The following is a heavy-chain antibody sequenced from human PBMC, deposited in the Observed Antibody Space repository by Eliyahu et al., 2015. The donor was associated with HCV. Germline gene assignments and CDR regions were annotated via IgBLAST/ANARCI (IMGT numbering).Heavy chain of an antibody. CDR1: GGSVSSGSYY. CDR3: ARVNYYDSSGYYPRFDY. D-gene: IGHD3-22*01. CDR2: FFYRWGT. V-gene: IGHV4-61*01. J-gene: IGHJ4*02. Sequence: QVQLQESGPGLVKPSETLSLTCTVSGGSVSSGSYYWSWIRQPPGKGLEWIGDFFYRWGTNHNPSLKSRVTISVDTSKNQFSLKLSSVTAADTAVYYCARVNYYDSSGYYPRFDYWGQGTLVTVSS.